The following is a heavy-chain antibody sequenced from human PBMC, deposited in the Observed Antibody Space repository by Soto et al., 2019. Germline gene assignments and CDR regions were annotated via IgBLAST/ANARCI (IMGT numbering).Heavy chain of an antibody. CDR3: TTEEDSSGYYPDY. CDR2: IKSKTDGGTT. D-gene: IGHD3-22*01. J-gene: IGHJ4*02. Sequence: GGYLRLSCAASGFTFSNAWMSWVRQAPGKGLEWVGHIKSKTDGGTTDYAAPVKGRFTISRDDSKNTLYLQMNSLKTEDTAVYYCTTEEDSSGYYPDYWGQGTLVTVSS. V-gene: IGHV3-15*01. CDR1: GFTFSNAW.